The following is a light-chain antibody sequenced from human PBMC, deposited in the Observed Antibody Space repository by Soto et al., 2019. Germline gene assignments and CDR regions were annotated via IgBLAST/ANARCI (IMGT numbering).Light chain of an antibody. CDR1: QSVSGY. CDR3: QQYGSSLFT. V-gene: IGKV3-11*01. J-gene: IGKJ3*01. Sequence: EIVLTQSPATLSLSPGERATLSCRASQSVSGYLAWYQQKPGQAPRLLIYDASKRATGIPARFSGSGFGTDFTLTISSLEPEDFAVYYCQQYGSSLFTFGPGTKVDIK. CDR2: DAS.